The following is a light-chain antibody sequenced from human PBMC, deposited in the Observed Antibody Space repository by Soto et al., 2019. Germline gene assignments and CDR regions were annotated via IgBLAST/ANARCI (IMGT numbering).Light chain of an antibody. CDR2: GAS. CDR1: QSLSSTS. J-gene: IGKJ5*01. Sequence: EIVLTQSPGALSLSPGERVTLSCRAGQSLSSTSLAWYQQKPGQAPRLLIYGASSRATGIPDRFSGSGSGTEFTLTISRLEPEDFAVYYCQQYGSSLITFGQGTRLEIK. CDR3: QQYGSSLIT. V-gene: IGKV3-20*01.